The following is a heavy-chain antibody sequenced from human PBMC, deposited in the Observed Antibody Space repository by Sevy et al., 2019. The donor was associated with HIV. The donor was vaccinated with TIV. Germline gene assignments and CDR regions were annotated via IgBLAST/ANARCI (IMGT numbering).Heavy chain of an antibody. CDR2: ISGSGDST. CDR1: GFTFSSYA. V-gene: IGHV3-23*01. D-gene: IGHD3-10*01. CDR3: AKDRFYGGSGFHYYYYGMDV. Sequence: GGSLRLSCAASGFTFSSYAMSWVRQAPGKGLEWVSAISGSGDSTYYADSVKGRFTISRDNSKNTLYLQMNSLRGEDMAVYYCAKDRFYGGSGFHYYYYGMDVWGQGTTVTVSS. J-gene: IGHJ6*02.